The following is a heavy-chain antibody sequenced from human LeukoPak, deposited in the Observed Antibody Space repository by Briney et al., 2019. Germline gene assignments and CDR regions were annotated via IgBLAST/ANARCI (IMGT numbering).Heavy chain of an antibody. CDR2: ISGTGSIV. Sequence: PGGSLRLPCAASGFTFSSHAMSWVRQAPGKGLEWVSAISGTGSIVYYADSVKGRFTTSRDNSKSTLYLQMNSLRAEDTAVYYCAKATMDGGQYYYDSSGGQGTLVTVSS. D-gene: IGHD3-22*01. J-gene: IGHJ4*02. CDR3: AKATMDGGQYYYDSS. CDR1: GFTFSSHA. V-gene: IGHV3-23*01.